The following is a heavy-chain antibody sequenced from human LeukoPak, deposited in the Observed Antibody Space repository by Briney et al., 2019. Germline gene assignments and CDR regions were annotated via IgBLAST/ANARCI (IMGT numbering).Heavy chain of an antibody. CDR2: ISGSGGST. J-gene: IGHJ4*02. Sequence: QAGGSLRLSCAASGFTFSSYAMSWVRQAPGKGLEWVSAISGSGGSTYYADSVKGRFTISRDNSKNTLYLQMNSLRAEDTAVYYCAKKKSYLLTGGSGWYGDYWGQGTLVTVSS. CDR1: GFTFSSYA. V-gene: IGHV3-23*01. CDR3: AKKKSYLLTGGSGWYGDY. D-gene: IGHD6-19*01.